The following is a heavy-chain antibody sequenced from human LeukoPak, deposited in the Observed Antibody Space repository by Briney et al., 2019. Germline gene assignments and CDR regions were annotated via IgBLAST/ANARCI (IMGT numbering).Heavy chain of an antibody. CDR2: IYYTGST. CDR3: ARIDSSNWYDSRGYFDY. CDR1: GGSISTYY. D-gene: IGHD6-13*01. J-gene: IGHJ4*02. V-gene: IGHV4-59*01. Sequence: PSETLSLTCTVSGGSISTYYWSWIRQPPGKGLEWIGYIYYTGSTNYNPSLKSRVTISIDTSKNQFSLKLRSVTAADTAVYYCARIDSSNWYDSRGYFDYWGQGTLVTVSS.